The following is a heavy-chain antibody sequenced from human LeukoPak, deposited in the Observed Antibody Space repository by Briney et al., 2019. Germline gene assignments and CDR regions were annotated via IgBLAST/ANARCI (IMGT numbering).Heavy chain of an antibody. CDR2: INHSGST. CDR3: ARGPSRAAGTGPLDY. Sequence: SETLSLTCAVYGGSFSGYYWSWIRQPPGKGLEWIGEINHSGSTNYNPSLKSRVTMSIDTSKNQFSLKLSSVTAAHTAVYYCARGPSRAAGTGPLDYWGQGTLVTVSS. CDR1: GGSFSGYY. V-gene: IGHV4-34*01. D-gene: IGHD6-13*01. J-gene: IGHJ4*02.